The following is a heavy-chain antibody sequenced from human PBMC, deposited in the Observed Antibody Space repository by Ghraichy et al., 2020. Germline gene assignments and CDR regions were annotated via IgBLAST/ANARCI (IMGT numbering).Heavy chain of an antibody. CDR2: ILHTGYT. Sequence: SETLSLTCAAYGGSFSGYYWSWIRQPPGKGLEWIGEILHTGYTNYNPSLESRVTMSIETSKKQFSLNLTSVTAADTAVYYCVRGRRGPLRFDFWGQGALVTVSS. CDR1: GGSFSGYY. V-gene: IGHV4-34*01. CDR3: VRGRRGPLRFDF. D-gene: IGHD3/OR15-3a*01. J-gene: IGHJ4*02.